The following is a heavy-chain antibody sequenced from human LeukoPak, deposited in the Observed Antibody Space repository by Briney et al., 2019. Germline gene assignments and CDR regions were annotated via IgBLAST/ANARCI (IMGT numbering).Heavy chain of an antibody. D-gene: IGHD3-22*01. CDR1: GFTFSSYW. V-gene: IGHV3-74*01. CDR3: ARPSITYYYDSSGYY. Sequence: GGSLRLSCAASGFTFSSYWMHWVRQAPGKGLVWVSRINSDGSSTSYADSVKGRFTISRDNAKNTLYLQMNSLRAEDTAVYYCARPSITYYYDSSGYYWGQGTLVTVSS. J-gene: IGHJ4*02. CDR2: INSDGSST.